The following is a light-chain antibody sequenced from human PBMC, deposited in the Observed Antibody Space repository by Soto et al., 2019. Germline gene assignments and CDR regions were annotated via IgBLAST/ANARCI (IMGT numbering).Light chain of an antibody. V-gene: IGKV3-15*01. Sequence: EIVMTQSPATLSVSPGERATLSCRAGQSVRSNLAWYQQKPGQAPRLLIYGASTRATGIPARFSGSGSGTDFTLTIARLESEDFAVYYCQEYHGSPVTFGLGTRLEI. J-gene: IGKJ5*01. CDR2: GAS. CDR3: QEYHGSPVT. CDR1: QSVRSN.